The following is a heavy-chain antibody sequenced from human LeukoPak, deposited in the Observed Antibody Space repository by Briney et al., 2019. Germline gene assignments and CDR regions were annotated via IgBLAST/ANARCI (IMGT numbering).Heavy chain of an antibody. D-gene: IGHD2-21*02. CDR1: GFTFSAYW. J-gene: IGHJ4*02. CDR3: AKDRAAYCGGDCYADFDY. Sequence: GGSLRLSCAASGFTFSAYWMHWVRQAPGKGLVWVSRLNTDGRDTRYADSVQGRFTISRDNAKNTLYLQMNSLRAEDTAVYYCAKDRAAYCGGDCYADFDYWGQGALVTVSS. CDR2: LNTDGRDT. V-gene: IGHV3-74*01.